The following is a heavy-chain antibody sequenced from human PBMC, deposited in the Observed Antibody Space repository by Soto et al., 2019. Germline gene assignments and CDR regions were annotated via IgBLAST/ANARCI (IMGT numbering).Heavy chain of an antibody. V-gene: IGHV4-59*01. CDR1: GGSISGYY. J-gene: IGHJ4*02. D-gene: IGHD3-9*01. CDR3: ARSAYYDILTGYYNVMGY. Sequence: SETLSLTCTVSGGSISGYYWSWIRQPPGKGLEWIGYMYNTGSTVYNPSFKSRVTISVDTSTSTAYMELRSLRSDDTAVYYCARSAYYDILTGYYNVMGYWGQGTLVTVSS. CDR2: MYNTGST.